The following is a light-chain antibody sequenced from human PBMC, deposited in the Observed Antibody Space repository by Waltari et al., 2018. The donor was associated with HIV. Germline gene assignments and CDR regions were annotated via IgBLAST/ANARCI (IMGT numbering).Light chain of an antibody. V-gene: IGLV3-27*01. J-gene: IGLJ3*02. CDR2: KDT. CDR1: FPATKY. CDR3: YSAADNIWV. Sequence: SYELTQPSSVSVSPGQTARIICSGAFPATKYARWFQQKPGQAPVLVIYKDTERPSGIPERFSGSSSGTTVTLTISGAQAEDEADYHCYSAADNIWVFGGGTKLTVL.